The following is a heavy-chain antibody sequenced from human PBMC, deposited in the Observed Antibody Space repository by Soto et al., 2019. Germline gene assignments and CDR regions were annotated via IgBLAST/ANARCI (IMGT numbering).Heavy chain of an antibody. Sequence: SETLSLTCTVSGGSISSYYWSWIRQPPGKGLEWIGYIYYSWSTNYNPSLKSRVTISVDTSKNQFSLKLSSVTAADTAVYYCATITRDGEQWLVRGAFDIWGQGTMVTVSS. V-gene: IGHV4-59*08. CDR3: ATITRDGEQWLVRGAFDI. CDR2: IYYSWST. CDR1: GGSISSYY. J-gene: IGHJ3*02. D-gene: IGHD6-19*01.